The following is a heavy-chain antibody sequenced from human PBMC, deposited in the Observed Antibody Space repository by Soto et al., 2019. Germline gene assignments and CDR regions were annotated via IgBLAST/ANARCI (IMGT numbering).Heavy chain of an antibody. D-gene: IGHD4-17*01. CDR2: ISYDGSNK. CDR1: GFTFSSYG. Sequence: GGSLRLSCAASGFTFSSYGMHRVRQAPGKGLEWVAVISYDGSNKYYADSVKGRFTISRDNSKNTLYLQMNSLRAEDTAVYYCAREVSTVVTPWGQGTLVTVSS. CDR3: AREVSTVVTP. J-gene: IGHJ4*02. V-gene: IGHV3-30*03.